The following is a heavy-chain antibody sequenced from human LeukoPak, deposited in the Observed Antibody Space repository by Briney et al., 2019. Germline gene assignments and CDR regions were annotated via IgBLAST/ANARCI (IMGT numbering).Heavy chain of an antibody. V-gene: IGHV3-21*01. CDR2: ISNSGSYR. CDR1: GFTFSSYE. Sequence: GGSLRLSCAATGFTFSSYEMNWVRQAPGKGLEGVSSISNSGSYRYYGDSVKGRFTISRDNARNSLFLQMNSLRAEDTAVYFCARRGGTNPYYFDYWGQGTLVTVSS. CDR3: ARRGGTNPYYFDY. J-gene: IGHJ4*02. D-gene: IGHD2-2*01.